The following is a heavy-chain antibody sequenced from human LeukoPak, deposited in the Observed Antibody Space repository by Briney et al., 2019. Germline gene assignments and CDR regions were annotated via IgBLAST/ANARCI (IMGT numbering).Heavy chain of an antibody. Sequence: PSETLSLTCAVYGGSFSGYYWSWIRQPPGKGLEWIGEINHSGSTNYNPSLKSRVTISVDTSKNQFSLKLSSVTAADTAVYYCARGRNGSYHHDAFDIWGQGTMVTVSS. CDR3: ARGRNGSYHHDAFDI. J-gene: IGHJ3*02. CDR2: INHSGST. CDR1: GGSFSGYY. V-gene: IGHV4-34*01. D-gene: IGHD1-26*01.